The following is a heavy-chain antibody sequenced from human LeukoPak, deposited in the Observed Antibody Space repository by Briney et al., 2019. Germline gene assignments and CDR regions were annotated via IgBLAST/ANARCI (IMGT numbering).Heavy chain of an antibody. CDR1: GFTVSSNY. Sequence: QPGGSLRPSCAASGFTVSSNYMNWVRQAPGRGLEWVSVIYSGGNTYYADSVKGRFTISRDNSKNTLYLQMNSPRAEDTAVYYCARGPVDGYSYGFLDYWGQGTLVTVSS. CDR3: ARGPVDGYSYGFLDY. J-gene: IGHJ4*02. V-gene: IGHV3-53*01. CDR2: IYSGGNT. D-gene: IGHD5-18*01.